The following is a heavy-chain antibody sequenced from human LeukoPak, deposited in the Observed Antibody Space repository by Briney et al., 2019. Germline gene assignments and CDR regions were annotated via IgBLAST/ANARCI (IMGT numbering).Heavy chain of an antibody. J-gene: IGHJ4*02. V-gene: IGHV4-59*12. CDR1: GGSISSYY. Sequence: PSETLSLTCTVSGGSISSYYWSWIRQPPGKGLEWIGYIYYSGSTNYNPSLKSRVTISVDTSKNQFSLKLSSVTAADTAVYYCARAAGAGLFDYWGQGTLVTVSS. CDR3: ARAAGAGLFDY. D-gene: IGHD3-10*01. CDR2: IYYSGST.